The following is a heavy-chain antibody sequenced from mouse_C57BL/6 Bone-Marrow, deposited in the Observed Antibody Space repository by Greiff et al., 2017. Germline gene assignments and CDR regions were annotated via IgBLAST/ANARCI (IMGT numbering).Heavy chain of an antibody. CDR1: GYTFTSYW. CDR3: ARWAYYSKYYVDY. CDR2: IHPNSGST. V-gene: IGHV1-64*01. J-gene: IGHJ2*01. D-gene: IGHD2-5*01. Sequence: VKLQQPGAELVKPGASVKLSCKASGYTFTSYWMHWVKQRPGQGLEWIGMIHPNSGSTNYNEKFKSKATLTVDKSSSTAYMQLSSLTSEDSAVYYCARWAYYSKYYVDYWGQGTTLTVSS.